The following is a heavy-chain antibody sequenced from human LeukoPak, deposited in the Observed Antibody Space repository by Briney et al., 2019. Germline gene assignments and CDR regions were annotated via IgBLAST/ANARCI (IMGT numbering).Heavy chain of an antibody. CDR3: ARDGLPAARDI. J-gene: IGHJ3*02. D-gene: IGHD6-6*01. CDR2: INGDGSST. Sequence: GGSLRLSCAGSGFIFSQFWMQWVRQVPGEGLVWVSRINGDGSSTNYADSVKGRFTISRDNAKNTLYLQMNSLRAEDTAVYYCARDGLPAARDIWGQGTVVTVSS. V-gene: IGHV3-74*01. CDR1: GFIFSQFW.